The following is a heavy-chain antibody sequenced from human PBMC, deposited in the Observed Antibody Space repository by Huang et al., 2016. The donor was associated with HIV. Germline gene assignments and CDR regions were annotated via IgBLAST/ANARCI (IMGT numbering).Heavy chain of an antibody. D-gene: IGHD3-22*01. J-gene: IGHJ4*02. Sequence: GGSLSGYYWSWIRQPPGKGLEWIGEINQSGSTNYNPSLKSRVTISVDTSKNQFSLKLSSVTVADTAVYYCARAYYYYDSSGYLHYFDYWGQGTLVTVSS. CDR3: ARAYYYYDSSGYLHYFDY. CDR1: GGSLSGYY. V-gene: IGHV4-34*01. CDR2: INQSGST.